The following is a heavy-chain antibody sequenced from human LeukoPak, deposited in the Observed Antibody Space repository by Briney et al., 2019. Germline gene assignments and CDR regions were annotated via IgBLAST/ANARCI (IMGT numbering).Heavy chain of an antibody. Sequence: SETLSLTCTVSGVSISNYYWIWIRQPPGTGLEWIGYIYYSGSTNYNPSLESRVTIFLDTSNNHFSLQLSSVTAADTAVYYCARDGSTSWYYFDYWGQGNVVTVSS. D-gene: IGHD6-13*01. V-gene: IGHV4-59*01. CDR2: IYYSGST. CDR1: GVSISNYY. CDR3: ARDGSTSWYYFDY. J-gene: IGHJ4*02.